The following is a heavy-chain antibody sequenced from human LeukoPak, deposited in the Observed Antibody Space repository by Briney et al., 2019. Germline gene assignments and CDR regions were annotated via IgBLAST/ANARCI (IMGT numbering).Heavy chain of an antibody. D-gene: IGHD3-22*01. V-gene: IGHV4-34*01. CDR1: GFTFSDYY. CDR3: ARGRILYPLDYNDGSGYYSGAFDI. Sequence: GSLRLSCAASGFTFSDYYWSWVRQPPGKGLEWIGEINHSGSTNYSPSLKSRVTISVDTSMNQFSLKLNSVTAADTAVYYCARGRILYPLDYNDGSGYYSGAFDIWGQGTMVTVSS. J-gene: IGHJ3*02. CDR2: INHSGST.